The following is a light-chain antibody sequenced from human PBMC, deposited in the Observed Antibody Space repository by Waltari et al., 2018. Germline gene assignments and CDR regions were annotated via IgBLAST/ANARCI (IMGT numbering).Light chain of an antibody. J-gene: IGLJ3*02. CDR1: SSNIGGNP. V-gene: IGLV1-44*01. CDR3: AAWDDSRNGPV. Sequence: QSVLTQPPSASGTPGQRVTISCSGSSSNIGGNPVNWYQQLPGTAPKPLIYNNDQRPSVVPYRFSGSKSGTAASLAISGLQSEDEADYDCAAWDDSRNGPVFGGGTKLPVL. CDR2: NND.